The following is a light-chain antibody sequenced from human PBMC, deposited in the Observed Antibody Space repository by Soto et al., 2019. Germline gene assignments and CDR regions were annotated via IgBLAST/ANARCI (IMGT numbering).Light chain of an antibody. Sequence: DIQMTQSPSSLSASVGDRVTITCRASQSIDNWLAWYQQKPGKAPKLLIFRASTLTIGVPSRFSGSGSGTQFTLAISSLQPDDFATYYCQQYNSYSEYTFGQGTKLEIK. CDR2: RAS. V-gene: IGKV1-5*03. CDR3: QQYNSYSEYT. CDR1: QSIDNW. J-gene: IGKJ2*01.